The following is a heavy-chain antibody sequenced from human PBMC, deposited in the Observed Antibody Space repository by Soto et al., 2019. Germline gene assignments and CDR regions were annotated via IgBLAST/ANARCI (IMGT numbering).Heavy chain of an antibody. CDR3: ARGVGFGYYYYHMDL. V-gene: IGHV4-61*01. J-gene: IGHJ6*02. D-gene: IGHD3-10*01. Sequence: ETLSLTCTVSGDSVTSVSDYWSWIRQPPGKGLEWIGYIYYSGSADYNPSLGSRVTISIDTSKNQFSLKLTSVTAADTAVYYCARGVGFGYYYYHMDLWGQGTTVTVSS. CDR2: IYYSGSA. CDR1: GDSVTSVSDY.